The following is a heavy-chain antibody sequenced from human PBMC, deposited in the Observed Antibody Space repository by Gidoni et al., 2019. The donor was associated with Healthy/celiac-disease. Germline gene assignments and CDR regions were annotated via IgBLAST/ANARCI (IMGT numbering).Heavy chain of an antibody. CDR2: IDPSDSYT. D-gene: IGHD6-13*01. CDR3: ARLDIAAAGPLDGAFDI. Sequence: EVQLVQSGAEVKKPGESLRISCKGSGYSFTSYWISWVRQMPGKGLEWMGRIDPSDSYTNYSPSFQGHVTISADKSISTAYLQWSSLKASDTAMYYCARLDIAAAGPLDGAFDIWGQGTMVTVSS. J-gene: IGHJ3*02. V-gene: IGHV5-10-1*03. CDR1: GYSFTSYW.